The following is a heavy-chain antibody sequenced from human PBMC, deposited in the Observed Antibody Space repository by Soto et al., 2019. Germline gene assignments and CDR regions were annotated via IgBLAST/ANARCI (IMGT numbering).Heavy chain of an antibody. D-gene: IGHD2-2*01. CDR2: INPSGGST. V-gene: IGHV1-46*01. J-gene: IGHJ5*02. Sequence: ASVTVPYKASGYTFTSYYMHWVRECPGQGLEWMGIINPSGGSTSYAQKFQGRVTMTRDTSTSTVYMELSSLRSEDTAVYYCARAGDIVVVPAARGHTWFDPWGQGTLVTVSS. CDR3: ARAGDIVVVPAARGHTWFDP. CDR1: GYTFTSYY.